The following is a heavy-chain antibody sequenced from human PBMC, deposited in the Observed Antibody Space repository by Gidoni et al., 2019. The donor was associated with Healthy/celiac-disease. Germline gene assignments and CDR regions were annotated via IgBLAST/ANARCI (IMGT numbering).Heavy chain of an antibody. V-gene: IGHV3-48*02. Sequence: EVQLVESGGGLVQPGGALRLSCAASGVTFSSDSMNWVRQAPGKGLEWVSYISSSSSTIYYADSVKGRFTISRDNAKNSLYLQMNSLRDEDTAVYYCARDDYGDYEYYYGMDVWGQGTTVTVSS. CDR2: ISSSSSTI. D-gene: IGHD4-17*01. CDR1: GVTFSSDS. J-gene: IGHJ6*02. CDR3: ARDDYGDYEYYYGMDV.